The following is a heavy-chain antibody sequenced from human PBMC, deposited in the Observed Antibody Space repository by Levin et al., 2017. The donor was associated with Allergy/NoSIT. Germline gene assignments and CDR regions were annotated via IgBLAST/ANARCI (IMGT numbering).Heavy chain of an antibody. Sequence: GESLKISCAASGFTFSSYGMHWVRQAPGKGLEWVAVISYDGSNKYYADSVKGRFTISRDNSKNTLYLQMNSLRAEDTAVYYCAKAWVHCSSTSCYSGGIDYYGMDVWGQGTTVTVSS. V-gene: IGHV3-30*18. CDR3: AKAWVHCSSTSCYSGGIDYYGMDV. CDR1: GFTFSSYG. D-gene: IGHD2-2*01. J-gene: IGHJ6*02. CDR2: ISYDGSNK.